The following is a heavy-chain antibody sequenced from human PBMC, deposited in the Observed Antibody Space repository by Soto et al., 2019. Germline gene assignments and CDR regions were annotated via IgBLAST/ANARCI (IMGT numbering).Heavy chain of an antibody. Sequence: SVKVSCKASGGTFSSYAISWVRQAPGQGLEWMGGIIPIFGTANYAQKFQGRVTITADESTSTAYMELSSLRSEDTAVYYCARGDTAAAGTGYYGMDVWGQGTTVTVSS. CDR2: IIPIFGTA. CDR1: GGTFSSYA. CDR3: ARGDTAAAGTGYYGMDV. V-gene: IGHV1-69*13. J-gene: IGHJ6*02. D-gene: IGHD6-13*01.